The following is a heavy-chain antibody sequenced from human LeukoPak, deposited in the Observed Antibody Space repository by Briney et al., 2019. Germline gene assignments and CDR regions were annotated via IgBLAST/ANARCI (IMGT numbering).Heavy chain of an antibody. CDR3: ARDLEYYYDSSGYYSDDY. CDR2: INPSGGST. Sequence: ASVKVSCKASGYTFTSYYMHWVRQAPGQGLEWMGIINPSGGSTSYAQKFQGRVTMTRDASTSTVYMELSSLRSEDTAVCYCARDLEYYYDSSGYYSDDYWGQGTLVTVSS. CDR1: GYTFTSYY. D-gene: IGHD3-22*01. V-gene: IGHV1-46*03. J-gene: IGHJ4*02.